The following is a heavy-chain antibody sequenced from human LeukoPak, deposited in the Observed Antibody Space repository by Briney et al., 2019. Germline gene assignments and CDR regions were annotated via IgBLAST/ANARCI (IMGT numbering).Heavy chain of an antibody. J-gene: IGHJ4*02. D-gene: IGHD6-13*01. V-gene: IGHV4-4*07. Sequence: GSLRLSCAASGFTFSDYNMRWIRQAPGKGLEWIGRIYTSGSTNYNPSLKSRVTMSVDTSKNQFSLNLSSVTAADTAVYYYARDVVAAAGSWDYWGQGTLVTVSS. CDR2: IYTSGST. CDR3: ARDVVAAAGSWDY. CDR1: GFTFSDYN.